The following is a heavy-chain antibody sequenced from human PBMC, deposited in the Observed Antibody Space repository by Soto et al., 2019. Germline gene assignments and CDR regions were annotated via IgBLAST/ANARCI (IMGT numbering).Heavy chain of an antibody. D-gene: IGHD5-18*01. V-gene: IGHV3-15*01. CDR2: IKSKTDGGTT. Sequence: GGSLRLSCAASGFTFSSYSMNWVRQAPGEGLEWVGRIKSKTDGGTTDYAAPVKGRFTISRDDSKNTLYLQMNSLKTEDTAVYYCTTEFHSYGYVYWGQGTLVTVSS. CDR3: TTEFHSYGYVY. J-gene: IGHJ4*02. CDR1: GFTFSSYS.